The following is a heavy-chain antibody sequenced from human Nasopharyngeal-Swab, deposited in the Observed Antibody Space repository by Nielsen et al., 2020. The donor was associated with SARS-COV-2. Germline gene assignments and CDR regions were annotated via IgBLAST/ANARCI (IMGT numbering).Heavy chain of an antibody. CDR2: ITWNAGYT. CDR3: VKDMTLHTYGETHFDY. D-gene: IGHD5-18*01. Sequence: GGSLRLSCAASGFTFDDHSMHWVSQAPGKGLRWVSLITWNAGYTYYSDSVKGRLTISRENSKKSLYLQMSSLRPEDTALYYCVKDMTLHTYGETHFDYWGQGTLVTVSS. V-gene: IGHV3-43D*03. J-gene: IGHJ4*02. CDR1: GFTFDDHS.